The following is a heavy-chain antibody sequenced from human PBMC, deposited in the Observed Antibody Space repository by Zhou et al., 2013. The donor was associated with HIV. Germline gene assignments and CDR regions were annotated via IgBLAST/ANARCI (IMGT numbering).Heavy chain of an antibody. V-gene: IGHV1-69*13. CDR2: IIPIFGTA. J-gene: IGHJ3*02. D-gene: IGHD3-10*01. CDR3: AREARSMVRGVIIDAFDI. CDR1: GGTFSSYA. Sequence: QVQLVQSGAEVKKPGSSVKVSCKASGGTFSSYAISWVRQAPGQGLEWMGRIIPIFGTANYAQKFQGRVTITADESTSTAYMELSSLRSEDTAVYYCAREARSMVRGVIIDAFDIWGQGTMVTVSS.